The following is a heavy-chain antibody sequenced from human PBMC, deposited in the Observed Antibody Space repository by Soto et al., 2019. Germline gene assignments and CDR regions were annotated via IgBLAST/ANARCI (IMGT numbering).Heavy chain of an antibody. J-gene: IGHJ4*02. CDR3: ARVNTTLVDHFDC. CDR1: GFTFSDYY. CDR2: ISGRGSTI. D-gene: IGHD5-18*01. V-gene: IGHV3-11*01. Sequence: GGSLRLSCAASGFTFSDYYMSWIRQAPGKGMEWISYISGRGSTIYYADSVKGRFTISRDNARTSLFLQMNDLRAEDTAVYFCARVNTTLVDHFDCWGQGTLVTVSS.